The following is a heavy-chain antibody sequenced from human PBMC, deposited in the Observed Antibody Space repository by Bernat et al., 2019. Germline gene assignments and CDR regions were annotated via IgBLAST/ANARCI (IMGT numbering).Heavy chain of an antibody. CDR1: GFTFSSYE. CDR3: ARGITYYYGSGSTY. J-gene: IGHJ4*02. CDR2: ISSSGSTM. V-gene: IGHV3-48*03. D-gene: IGHD3-10*01. Sequence: EVQLVESGGGLVKPGGSLRLSCAASGFTFSSYELNWVRQAPGKGLEWVSYISSSGSTMYYADSVKGRFSISRDNAKNSLYLQMNSLRAEDTAVYYCARGITYYYGSGSTYWGQGTLVTVSS.